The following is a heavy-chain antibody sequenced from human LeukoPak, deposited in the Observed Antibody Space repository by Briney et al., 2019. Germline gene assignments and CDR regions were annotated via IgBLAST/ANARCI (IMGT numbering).Heavy chain of an antibody. CDR2: ISAYSGIT. V-gene: IGHV1-18*01. CDR3: ARTESYNNYPDY. CDR1: GYTFTNYG. Sequence: ASVKVSCKTSGYTFTNYGFSWVRQAPGRGLEWMGWISAYSGITNYAQKLQGRVTMTTDTSTSTAYMELRRLRSDDTAVYYCARTESYNNYPDYWGQGTLVAVSS. D-gene: IGHD4-11*01. J-gene: IGHJ4*02.